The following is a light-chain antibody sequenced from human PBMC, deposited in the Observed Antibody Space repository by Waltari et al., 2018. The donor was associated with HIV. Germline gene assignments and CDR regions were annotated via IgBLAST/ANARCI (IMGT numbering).Light chain of an antibody. CDR2: GVS. CDR3: SSYTSSSTLV. CDR1: SSDVGGYNY. V-gene: IGLV2-14*01. J-gene: IGLJ2*01. Sequence: QSALTQPASVSGSPGQSITISCTGTSSDVGGYNYVSWYQQHPGKAPKLNLYGVSNRPSWVSNRFSGSKSGNTASLTISGLQADDEADYYCSSYTSSSTLVFGGGTKLTVL.